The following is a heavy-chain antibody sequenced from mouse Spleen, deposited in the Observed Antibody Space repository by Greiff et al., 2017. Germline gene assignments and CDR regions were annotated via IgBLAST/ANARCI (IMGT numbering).Heavy chain of an antibody. CDR1: GYTFTSYW. V-gene: IGHV1-55*01. CDR2: IYPGSGST. Sequence: VQLQQPGAELVKPGASVKMSCKASGYTFTSYWITWVKQRPGQGLEWIGDIYPGSGSTNYNEKFKSKATLTVDTSSSTAYMQLSSLTSEDSAVYYCARKGIYYGDLYWYFDVWGAGTTVTVSS. J-gene: IGHJ1*01. CDR3: ARKGIYYGDLYWYFDV. D-gene: IGHD2-13*01.